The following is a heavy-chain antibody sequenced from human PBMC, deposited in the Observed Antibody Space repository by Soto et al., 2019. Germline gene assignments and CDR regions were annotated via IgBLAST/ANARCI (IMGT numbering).Heavy chain of an antibody. CDR2: INHSGST. V-gene: IGHV4-34*01. CDR1: GGSFSGYY. Sequence: SETLSLTCAVYGGSFSGYYWSWIRQPPGKGLEWIGEINHSGSTNYNPSLKSRVTISVDTSKNQFSLKLSSVTAADTAVYYCARKRGCSGGSCYYNWFDPWGQGTLVTVSS. J-gene: IGHJ5*02. D-gene: IGHD2-15*01. CDR3: ARKRGCSGGSCYYNWFDP.